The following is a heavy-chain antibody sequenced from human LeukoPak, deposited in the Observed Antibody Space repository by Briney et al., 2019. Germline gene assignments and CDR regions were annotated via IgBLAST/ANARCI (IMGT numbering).Heavy chain of an antibody. Sequence: SQTLSLTCAISGDSVSSNSAAWNWIRQSPSRGLEWLGRTYYRSKWYNDYAVSVKSRITINPDTSKNQFSLQPNSVTPEDTAVYYCAKEAAYYYDSSGYFDYWGQGTLVTVSS. V-gene: IGHV6-1*01. CDR2: TYYRSKWYN. D-gene: IGHD3-22*01. CDR3: AKEAAYYYDSSGYFDY. CDR1: GDSVSSNSAA. J-gene: IGHJ4*02.